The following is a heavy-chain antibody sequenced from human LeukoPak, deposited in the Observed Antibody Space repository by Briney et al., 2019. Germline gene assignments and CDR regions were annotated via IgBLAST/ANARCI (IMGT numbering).Heavy chain of an antibody. D-gene: IGHD3-3*01. CDR2: ISAYNGNT. CDR3: ARTFWSGTNYYYHYYYMDV. CDR1: GYTFTSYG. V-gene: IGHV1-18*01. J-gene: IGHJ6*03. Sequence: ASVKVSCKASGYTFTSYGFSWVRQAPGQGLEWMGWISAYNGNTNYAQKLQGRFTMTTDTSTSTAYMELRSLTSDDTAVYYCARTFWSGTNYYYHYYYMDVWGKGTTVTVSS.